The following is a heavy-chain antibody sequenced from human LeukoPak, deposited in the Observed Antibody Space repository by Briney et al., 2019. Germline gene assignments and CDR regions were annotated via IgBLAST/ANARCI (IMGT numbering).Heavy chain of an antibody. Sequence: GGSLRLSCAASGFTFSSYGMHWVRQAPGKGLEWVAVIWYDGSNKYYADSVKGRFTISRDNSKNTLYLQMNSLRAEDTAVYYCARGSGYPLYYFDYWGQGTLVTVSS. CDR3: ARGSGYPLYYFDY. CDR2: IWYDGSNK. D-gene: IGHD3-22*01. J-gene: IGHJ4*02. CDR1: GFTFSSYG. V-gene: IGHV3-33*01.